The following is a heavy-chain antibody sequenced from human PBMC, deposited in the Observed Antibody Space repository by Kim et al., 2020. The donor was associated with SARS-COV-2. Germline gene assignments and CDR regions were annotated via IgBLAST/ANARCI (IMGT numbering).Heavy chain of an antibody. D-gene: IGHD5-12*01. CDR2: IGTAGDT. Sequence: GGSLRLSCAASGFTFSSYDMHWVRQATGKGLEWVSAIGTAGDTYYPGSVKGRFTISRENAKNSLYLQMNSLRAGDTAVYYCARAGDGYNRYYYYGMDVWGQGTTVTVSS. CDR1: GFTFSSYD. J-gene: IGHJ6*02. V-gene: IGHV3-13*04. CDR3: ARAGDGYNRYYYYGMDV.